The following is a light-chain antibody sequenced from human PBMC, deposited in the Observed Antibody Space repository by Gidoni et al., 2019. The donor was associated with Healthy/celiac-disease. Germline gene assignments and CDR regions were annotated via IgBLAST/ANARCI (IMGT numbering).Light chain of an antibody. CDR1: SSNIGAGYD. CDR2: GNS. CDR3: QSYDSSLSGSV. V-gene: IGLV1-40*01. J-gene: IGLJ2*01. Sequence: QSVLTQPPSASGAPGQRVTNSCTGSSSNIGAGYDVHWYQQLPGTAPKLLIYGNSNRPSGVPDRFSGSKSGTSASLAITGLQAEDEADYYCQSYDSSLSGSVFGGGTKLTVL.